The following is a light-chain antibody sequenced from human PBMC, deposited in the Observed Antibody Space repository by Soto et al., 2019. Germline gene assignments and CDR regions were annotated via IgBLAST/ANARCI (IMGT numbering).Light chain of an antibody. J-gene: IGKJ1*01. Sequence: ELVMTQSPATLSVSPGERAALACRASQSVSSNLAWYQQKPGQAPRLIIYGAYTRATGIPARFSGSGSGTDFTLTISSLEPEDFAVYYCQQRSNWPPWTXGQGTKVDIK. CDR1: QSVSSN. CDR3: QQRSNWPPWT. V-gene: IGKV3-11*01. CDR2: GAY.